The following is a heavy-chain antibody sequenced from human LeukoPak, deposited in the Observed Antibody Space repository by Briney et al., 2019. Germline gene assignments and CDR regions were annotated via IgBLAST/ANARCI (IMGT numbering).Heavy chain of an antibody. CDR2: INSDGTST. Sequence: PGGSLRLPCAASGFTFSSHWMHWVRQAPGKGLVWVSRINSDGTSTSYADSVKGRFTISRDNAKNTLYLQMNSLRVEDTAVYYCAKGGSSGWYGDYWGQGTLVTVSS. CDR1: GFTFSSHW. V-gene: IGHV3-74*01. J-gene: IGHJ4*02. CDR3: AKGGSSGWYGDY. D-gene: IGHD6-19*01.